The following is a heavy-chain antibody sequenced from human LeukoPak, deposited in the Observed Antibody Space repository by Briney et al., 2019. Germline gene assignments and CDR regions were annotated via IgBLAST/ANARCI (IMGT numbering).Heavy chain of an antibody. V-gene: IGHV4-39*01. CDR3: ARLSPPEYNWNYGYHFDY. J-gene: IGHJ4*02. CDR1: GGSISSSSYY. D-gene: IGHD1-7*01. Sequence: PSETLSLTCTVSGGSISSSSYYWGWIRQPPGKGLGWIGSIYYSGSTYYNPSLKSRVTISVDTSKNQFSLKLSSVTAADTAVYYCARLSPPEYNWNYGYHFDYWGQGTLVTVSS. CDR2: IYYSGST.